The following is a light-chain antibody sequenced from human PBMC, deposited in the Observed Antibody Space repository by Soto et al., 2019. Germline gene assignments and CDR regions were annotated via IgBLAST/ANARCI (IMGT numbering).Light chain of an antibody. CDR2: SNN. Sequence: QSVLTQPPSASGTPGQRVTISCSGSSSNIGSNTVNWYQQLPGTAPKLLIYSNNQRPSGVPDRFSGSKSGTSASLAISWLQSEDEADYYCAAWDDSSYVFGTGTKSPS. CDR1: SSNIGSNT. CDR3: AAWDDSSYV. V-gene: IGLV1-44*01. J-gene: IGLJ1*01.